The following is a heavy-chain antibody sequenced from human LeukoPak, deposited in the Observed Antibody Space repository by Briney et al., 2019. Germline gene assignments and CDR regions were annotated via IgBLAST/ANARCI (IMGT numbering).Heavy chain of an antibody. Sequence: PGGSLRLSCAASGFTVSSNYMSWVRQAPGKGLEWVSVIYSGGSTYYADSVKGRFTISRHNSKNTLYLQMNSLRAEDTAVYYCARVDCGGNSGYYGMDVWGQGTTVTVSS. CDR3: ARVDCGGNSGYYGMDV. CDR2: IYSGGST. V-gene: IGHV3-53*04. D-gene: IGHD4-23*01. CDR1: GFTVSSNY. J-gene: IGHJ6*02.